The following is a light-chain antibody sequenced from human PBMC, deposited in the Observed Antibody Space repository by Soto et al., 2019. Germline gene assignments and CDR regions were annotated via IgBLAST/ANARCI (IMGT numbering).Light chain of an antibody. J-gene: IGKJ2*01. CDR2: GAS. CDR3: QQYGGSPRYT. CDR1: QSISGSY. V-gene: IGKV3-20*01. Sequence: EIVLMQSPGTLSLSPGERATLSCRASQSISGSYLAWYQQKPGQAPRLLIYGASSRATGIPDRFSGSGSGTDFTLSISRLEPEDFAVYYCQQYGGSPRYTFGQGTKLEIK.